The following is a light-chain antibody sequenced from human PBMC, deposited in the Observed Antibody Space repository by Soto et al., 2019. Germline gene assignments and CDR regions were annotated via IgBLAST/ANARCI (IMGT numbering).Light chain of an antibody. CDR3: QQRSNWPIT. V-gene: IGKV3-11*01. Sequence: EIVLTQSPATLSLSPGETATLSCRASQSVSSYLAWYQQKPGQAPRLLIYDASNRATGIPARFSGSGSGTDFTLTISSLEPEDFAVYYCQQRSNWPITFGQGTRLKIK. J-gene: IGKJ5*01. CDR2: DAS. CDR1: QSVSSY.